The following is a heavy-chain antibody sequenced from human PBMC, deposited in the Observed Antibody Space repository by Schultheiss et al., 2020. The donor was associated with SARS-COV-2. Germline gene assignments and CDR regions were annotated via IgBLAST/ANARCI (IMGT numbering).Heavy chain of an antibody. CDR1: VFTFSTYW. CDR2: INQDGREM. Sequence: GESLKISCAGSVFTFSTYWMTWVRQAPGKGLEWVANINQDGREMYYVDSVKGRFTISRDNSKNTLYLQMNSLRAEDTAVYYCAKGKQQLGYDAFDIWGQGTMVTVSS. V-gene: IGHV3-7*01. D-gene: IGHD6-13*01. CDR3: AKGKQQLGYDAFDI. J-gene: IGHJ3*02.